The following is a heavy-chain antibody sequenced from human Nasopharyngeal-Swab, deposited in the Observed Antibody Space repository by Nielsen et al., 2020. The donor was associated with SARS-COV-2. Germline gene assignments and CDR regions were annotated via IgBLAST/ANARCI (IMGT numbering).Heavy chain of an antibody. J-gene: IGHJ3*02. V-gene: IGHV4-31*03. CDR3: ARDRAGVTIFGVVILDAFDI. CDR2: IYYSGRT. D-gene: IGHD3-3*01. CDR1: GGSISSGGYY. Sequence: SETLSLTCTVSGGSISSGGYYWSWIRQHPGKGLEWIGYIYYSGRTYYNPSLKSRVTISVDTSKNQFSLKLSSVTAADTAVYYCARDRAGVTIFGVVILDAFDIWGQGTMVTVSS.